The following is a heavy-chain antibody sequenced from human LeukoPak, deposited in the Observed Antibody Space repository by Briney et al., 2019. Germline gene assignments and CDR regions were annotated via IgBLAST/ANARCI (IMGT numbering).Heavy chain of an antibody. V-gene: IGHV1-69-2*01. Sequence: GASVKISCKVSGYTFTDYYMHWVQQAPGKGLEWMGLVDPEDGETIYAEKFQGRVTITADTSTDTAYMELSSLRSEDTAVYYCATGRRRYYDSSGYSAGFDYWGQRTLVTVSS. CDR3: ATGRRRYYDSSGYSAGFDY. CDR1: GYTFTDYY. D-gene: IGHD3-22*01. J-gene: IGHJ4*02. CDR2: VDPEDGET.